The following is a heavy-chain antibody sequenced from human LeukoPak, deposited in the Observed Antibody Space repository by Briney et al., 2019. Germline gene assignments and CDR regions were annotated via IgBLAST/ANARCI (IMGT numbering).Heavy chain of an antibody. CDR3: ARDVSRYSGSYYDY. CDR2: ISSSSSYI. Sequence: PGGSLRLSCAASGFTFSSYSMNWVRQAPGKGLEWVSSISSSSSYIYYADSVKGRFTISRDNAKNSLYLQMNSLRAEDTAVYYCARDVSRYSGSYYDYWGQGTLVIVSS. D-gene: IGHD1-26*01. J-gene: IGHJ4*02. CDR1: GFTFSSYS. V-gene: IGHV3-21*01.